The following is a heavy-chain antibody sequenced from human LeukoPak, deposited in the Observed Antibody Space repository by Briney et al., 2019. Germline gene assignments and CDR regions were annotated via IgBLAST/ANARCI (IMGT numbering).Heavy chain of an antibody. CDR2: IYTSGST. Sequence: SETLSLTCTVSGGSISSYYWSWIRQPAGKGLEWIGRIYTSGSTNYNPSLKSRVTMSVDTSKNQFSLKLSSVTAADTAVYYCARQRYYDSSPFVAFDIWGQGTMVTVSS. J-gene: IGHJ3*02. CDR1: GGSISSYY. CDR3: ARQRYYDSSPFVAFDI. V-gene: IGHV4-4*07. D-gene: IGHD3-22*01.